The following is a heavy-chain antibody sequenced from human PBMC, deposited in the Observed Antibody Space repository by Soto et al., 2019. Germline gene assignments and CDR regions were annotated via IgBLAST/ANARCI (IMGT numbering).Heavy chain of an antibody. D-gene: IGHD3-22*01. CDR3: ARDITPEGLNYSETPAFDY. J-gene: IGHJ4*02. Sequence: ASVKVYCKTAGYTFTGYYMHWGRQAPGQGLEWMGWINPNSGGTNYAQKFQGRVTMTRDTSISTAYMELSRLRSDDTAVYYCARDITPEGLNYSETPAFDYWGQGTLVTVSS. V-gene: IGHV1-2*02. CDR2: INPNSGGT. CDR1: GYTFTGYY.